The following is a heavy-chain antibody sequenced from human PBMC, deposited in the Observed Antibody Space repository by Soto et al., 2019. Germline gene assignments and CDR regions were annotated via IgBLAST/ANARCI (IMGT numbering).Heavy chain of an antibody. CDR2: IRETGNT. D-gene: IGHD3-10*01. Sequence: GGSLRLSCAASGFTFSSYAMSWIRQAPGKGLEWVSTIRETGNTYYADSVRGRFATSRDNAKNTLFLQMDSLRAEDTAVYYCAREFMGFDPWGQGTLVTVSS. V-gene: IGHV3-23*01. CDR3: AREFMGFDP. CDR1: GFTFSSYA. J-gene: IGHJ5*02.